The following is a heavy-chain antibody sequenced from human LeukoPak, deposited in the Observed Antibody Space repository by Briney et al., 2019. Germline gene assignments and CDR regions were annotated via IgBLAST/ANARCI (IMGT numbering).Heavy chain of an antibody. Sequence: SETLSLTCSVSGGSMNSYYWSWIRQSPGKGLEWIGYIYYSGSTNYNPSLKGRVTMSVDTSKNQSSLKLSSVTAADTAVYYCARGSNLAVAGFDYWGQGTLVTVSS. CDR3: ARGSNLAVAGFDY. CDR1: GGSMNSYY. D-gene: IGHD6-19*01. J-gene: IGHJ4*02. V-gene: IGHV4-59*12. CDR2: IYYSGST.